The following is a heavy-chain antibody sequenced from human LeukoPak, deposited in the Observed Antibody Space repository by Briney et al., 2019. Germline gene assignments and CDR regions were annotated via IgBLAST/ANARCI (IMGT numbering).Heavy chain of an antibody. CDR2: IYTSGST. J-gene: IGHJ6*03. CDR3: AREGGGSYYYADYYYMDV. Sequence: SETLSLTCTVSGGSFSTYYWSWIRQPAGKGLEWIGRIYTSGSTNYNPSLKSRVTMPVDTSKNQFSLKLSSVTAADTAVYYCAREGGGSYYYADYYYMDVWGKGTTVTVSS. CDR1: GGSFSTYY. V-gene: IGHV4-4*07. D-gene: IGHD1-26*01.